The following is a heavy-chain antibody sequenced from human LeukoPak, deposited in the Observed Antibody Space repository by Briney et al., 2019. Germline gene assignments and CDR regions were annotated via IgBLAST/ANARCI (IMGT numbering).Heavy chain of an antibody. Sequence: GASVKVSCKASGYTFTSYYMHWVRQAPGQGLEWMGIIKPSDGSTSYAQNFQGRVTMTRDTSTSTVYMELSSLRSDDTAVYYCAREGYGSFSFDPWGQGTLVTVSS. CDR1: GYTFTSYY. CDR2: IKPSDGST. CDR3: AREGYGSFSFDP. V-gene: IGHV1-46*01. J-gene: IGHJ5*02. D-gene: IGHD3-10*01.